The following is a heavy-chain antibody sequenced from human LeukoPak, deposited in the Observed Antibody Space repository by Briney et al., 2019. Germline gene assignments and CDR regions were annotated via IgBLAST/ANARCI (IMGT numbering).Heavy chain of an antibody. V-gene: IGHV3-7*01. Sequence: ETLSLTCTVSGGSISSSSYYWGWVRQAPGKGLEWVANIKEDGSDKYYVDSVKGRFTVSRDNAKNSLYLQMNSLRDEDTAVYYCARDRGYFVFDYWGQGTLVTVSS. CDR1: GGSISSSSYY. CDR2: IKEDGSDK. CDR3: ARDRGYFVFDY. J-gene: IGHJ4*02. D-gene: IGHD3-10*01.